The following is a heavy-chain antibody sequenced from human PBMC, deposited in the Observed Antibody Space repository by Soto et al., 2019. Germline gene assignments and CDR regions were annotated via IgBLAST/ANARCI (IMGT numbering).Heavy chain of an antibody. CDR2: ISGSGGST. Sequence: GGSLRLSCAASGFTFSGSAMHWVRQAPGKGLEWVSAISGSGGSTYYADSVKGRFTISRDNSKNTLYLQMNSLRAEDTAVYYCAKKIGYCSSTSCYLPSYYYYGMDVWGQGTTVTVSS. V-gene: IGHV3-23*01. CDR1: GFTFSGSA. D-gene: IGHD2-2*01. J-gene: IGHJ6*02. CDR3: AKKIGYCSSTSCYLPSYYYYGMDV.